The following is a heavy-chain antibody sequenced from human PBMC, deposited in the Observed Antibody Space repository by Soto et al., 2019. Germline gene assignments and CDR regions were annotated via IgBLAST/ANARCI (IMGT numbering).Heavy chain of an antibody. CDR3: ARDRGSIAAADNYYYGMDV. Sequence: QVQLVQSGAEVKKPGASVQVSCKASGYTFTSYAMHWVRQAPGQRLEWMGWINAGNGNTKYSQKFQGRVTITRDTSASTAYMELSSLRSDDTAVYYCARDRGSIAAADNYYYGMDVWGQGTTVTVSS. V-gene: IGHV1-3*01. J-gene: IGHJ6*02. D-gene: IGHD6-13*01. CDR1: GYTFTSYA. CDR2: INAGNGNT.